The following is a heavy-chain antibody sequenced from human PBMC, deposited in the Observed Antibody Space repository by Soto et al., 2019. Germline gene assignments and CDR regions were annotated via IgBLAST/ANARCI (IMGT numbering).Heavy chain of an antibody. D-gene: IGHD3-16*01. CDR1: GFTFSSYA. V-gene: IGHV3-23*01. J-gene: IGHJ4*02. Sequence: GGSLRLSCAASGFTFSSYAMSWVRQAPGKGLEWVSAISGSGGSTYYADSVKGRFTISRDNSKNTLYLQMNSLRAEDTAVYYCAKDRERRRSGWWGRFDYWGQGTLVTVSS. CDR2: ISGSGGST. CDR3: AKDRERRRSGWWGRFDY.